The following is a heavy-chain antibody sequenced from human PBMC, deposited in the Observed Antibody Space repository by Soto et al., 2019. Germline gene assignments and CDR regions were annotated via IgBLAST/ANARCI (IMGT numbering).Heavy chain of an antibody. CDR1: GGSVNSDTFY. CDR2: IYYTGST. Sequence: QVHLQESGPGQVKPSETLSLICTVSGGSVNSDTFYWSWIRQPPRRGLEWIGYIYYTGSTNYNPSLKSRVSISIDTSRNQFSLKLSSVTAADTAVYYCAREFSNSPEAFDSWGQGSLVTVSS. V-gene: IGHV4-61*01. CDR3: AREFSNSPEAFDS. J-gene: IGHJ4*02. D-gene: IGHD6-6*01.